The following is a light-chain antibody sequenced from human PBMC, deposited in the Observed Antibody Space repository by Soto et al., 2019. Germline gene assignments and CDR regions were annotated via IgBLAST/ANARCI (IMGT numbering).Light chain of an antibody. J-gene: IGKJ5*01. CDR1: QGIISY. CDR3: QHFQIHPIP. Sequence: TQSTSSLSAAVVDSVAVTCRATQGIISYLAWYQQKSGKAPKLLIYASSTLHSWVPSRFSGSGSGTEFTLTISSLQAEDGASYFCQHFQIHPIPFCQGTGPAIK. V-gene: IGKV1-9*01. CDR2: ASS.